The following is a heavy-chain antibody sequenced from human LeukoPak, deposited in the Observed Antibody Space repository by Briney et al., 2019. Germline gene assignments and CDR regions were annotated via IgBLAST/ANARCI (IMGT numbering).Heavy chain of an antibody. CDR1: GGSISSGGYY. V-gene: IGHV4-31*03. Sequence: RSETLSLTCTVSGGSISSGGYYWSWIRQHPGKGLEWIGYIYYSGSTYYNPSLKSRVTISVDTSKNQFSLKLSSVTAADTAVYYCASYYDILTGYYYYFDYWGQGTLVSVSA. CDR3: ASYYDILTGYYYYFDY. CDR2: IYYSGST. J-gene: IGHJ4*02. D-gene: IGHD3-9*01.